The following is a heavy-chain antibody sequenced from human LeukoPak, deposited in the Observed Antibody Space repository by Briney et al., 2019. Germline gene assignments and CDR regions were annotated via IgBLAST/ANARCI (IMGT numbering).Heavy chain of an antibody. CDR3: ARETDRGVPWGIDY. D-gene: IGHD3-10*01. J-gene: IGHJ4*02. CDR2: INHSGST. V-gene: IGHV4-34*01. CDR1: GGSFSGYY. Sequence: SETLSLTCAVYGGSFSGYYWSWIRQPPGKGLEWIGEINHSGSTNYNPSLKSRVTISVDTSKNQFSLKLSSVTAADTAVYYCARETDRGVPWGIDYWGQGTLVTVSS.